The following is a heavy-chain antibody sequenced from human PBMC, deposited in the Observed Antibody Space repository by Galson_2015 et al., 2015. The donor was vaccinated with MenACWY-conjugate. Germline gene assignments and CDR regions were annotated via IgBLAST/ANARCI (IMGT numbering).Heavy chain of an antibody. J-gene: IGHJ6*02. V-gene: IGHV3-74*03. D-gene: IGHD6-19*01. CDR1: GFTFSTYC. CDR2: ICAGGISI. CDR3: VRGSSGWRGMDI. Sequence: SLRLSCAASGFTFSTYCMHWVRQAPGKGLECVSRICAGGISIMYGDSVRGRFTISRDDAENTLYLQMDGLRADDTAVYFCVRGSSGWRGMDIWGQGTTVTVSS.